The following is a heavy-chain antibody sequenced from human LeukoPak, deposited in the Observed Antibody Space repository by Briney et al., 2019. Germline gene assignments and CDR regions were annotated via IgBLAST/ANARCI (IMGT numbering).Heavy chain of an antibody. CDR2: ISYDGSNK. V-gene: IGHV3-30-3*01. D-gene: IGHD3-9*01. Sequence: GGSLRLSCAASGFTFSSYAMHWVRQAPGKGLEWVAVISYDGSNKYYADSVKGRFTISRDNSKNTLYLQMNSLRAEDTAVYYCARQILRYFDWLSIKGGHDAFDIWGQGTKVTVSS. CDR1: GFTFSSYA. J-gene: IGHJ3*02. CDR3: ARQILRYFDWLSIKGGHDAFDI.